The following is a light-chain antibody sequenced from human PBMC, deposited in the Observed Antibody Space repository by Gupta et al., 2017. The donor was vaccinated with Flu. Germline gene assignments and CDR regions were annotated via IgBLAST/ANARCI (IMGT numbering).Light chain of an antibody. CDR3: QVWDDSDQWL. CDR1: NIGSKS. CDR2: DDD. V-gene: IGLV3-21*02. Sequence: SYVLTQPPSVSVAPGQTARIPCGGNNIGSKSVSWYQQKPGQAPVLVVYDDDDRPSGIPERFSGSNSGNTATLTVTGVEAGDEADYYCQVWDDSDQWLFGGGTNLTVL. J-gene: IGLJ3*02.